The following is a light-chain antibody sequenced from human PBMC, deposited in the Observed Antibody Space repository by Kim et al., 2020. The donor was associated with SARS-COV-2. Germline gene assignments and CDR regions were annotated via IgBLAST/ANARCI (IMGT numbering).Light chain of an antibody. CDR2: DVS. CDR3: ISYTNSGTGV. V-gene: IGLV2-14*03. J-gene: IGLJ3*02. CDR1: SSDVGNYNY. Sequence: QSALTQPASVSGSPGQPITISCTGTSSDVGNYNYVSWYQHHPGTVPKLIIYDVSERPSVVSDRFSGSKSGNTASRTISGLQAEDGADYYCISYTNSGTGVFGGGTQLTVL.